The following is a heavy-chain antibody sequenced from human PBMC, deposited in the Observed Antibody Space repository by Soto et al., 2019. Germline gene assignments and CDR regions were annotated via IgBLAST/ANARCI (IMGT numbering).Heavy chain of an antibody. CDR3: AKAPSYSESPLDYFDY. CDR1: GLSFSIHA. V-gene: IGHV3-23*01. CDR2: ISGSGGST. D-gene: IGHD1-26*01. Sequence: AGGSLRLSCEASGLSFSIHAMHWVRQAPGKGLEWVSAISGSGGSTYYADSVKGRFTISRDNSKNTLYLQMNSLSAEDTAVYYCAKAPSYSESPLDYFDYWGKGPLVTVSS. J-gene: IGHJ4*02.